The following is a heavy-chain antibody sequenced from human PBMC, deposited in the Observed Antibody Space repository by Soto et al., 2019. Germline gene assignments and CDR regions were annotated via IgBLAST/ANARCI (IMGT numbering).Heavy chain of an antibody. CDR2: IYWDDDK. D-gene: IGHD3-10*01. CDR1: GFSLSTSGVG. CDR3: GQSGVLLWFGEPAGAFDI. V-gene: IGHV2-5*02. Sequence: QITLKESGPTLVKPTQTLTLTCTFSGFSLSTSGVGVGWIRQPPGKALEWLALIYWDDDKRYSPSLKSRLTTNKDXXKXQXXRIMTTMDPVDNATYYFGQSGVLLWFGEPAGAFDIWGQGTMVTVSS. J-gene: IGHJ3*02.